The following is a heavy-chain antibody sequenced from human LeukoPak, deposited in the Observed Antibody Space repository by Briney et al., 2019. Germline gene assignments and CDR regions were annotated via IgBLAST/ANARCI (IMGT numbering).Heavy chain of an antibody. V-gene: IGHV4-30-2*01. Sequence: SETLSLTCTVSCGSISSGGYYWSWIRQPPGKGLEWIGYIYHSGSTYYNPSLKSRATISVDRSKNQFSLKLSSVTAADTAVYYCNRGSGSHRAFDIWGQGTMVTVSS. CDR1: CGSISSGGYY. CDR3: NRGSGSHRAFDI. D-gene: IGHD3-10*01. J-gene: IGHJ3*02. CDR2: IYHSGST.